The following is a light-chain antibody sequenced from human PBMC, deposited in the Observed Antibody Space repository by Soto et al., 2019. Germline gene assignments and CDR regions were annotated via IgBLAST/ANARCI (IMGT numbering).Light chain of an antibody. Sequence: EIVLTQSPGTLSLSPGERATLSCRASQSVSSSYLAWYQQKPGLAPRLLIYDASSRATGIPDRFSGSGSGTDFTLTISRLEPEDFAVYYCQQYRSSPPITFGQGTRLEIK. CDR1: QSVSSSY. CDR3: QQYRSSPPIT. CDR2: DAS. V-gene: IGKV3-20*01. J-gene: IGKJ5*01.